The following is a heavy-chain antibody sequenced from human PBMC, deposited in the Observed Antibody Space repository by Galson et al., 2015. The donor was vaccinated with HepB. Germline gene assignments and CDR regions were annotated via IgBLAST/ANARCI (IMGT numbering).Heavy chain of an antibody. Sequence: SLRLSCAASGFTFSDYYMSWIRQAPGKGLEWVSYISSNSIHTNYADYLKGRITISRDNAKNSLYLQMNSLRAEDTAVYYCARGAYDYVWGSYRYGPFDHWGQGTLVTVSS. CDR2: ISSNSIHT. V-gene: IGHV3-11*03. D-gene: IGHD3-16*02. CDR3: ARGAYDYVWGSYRYGPFDH. CDR1: GFTFSDYY. J-gene: IGHJ4*02.